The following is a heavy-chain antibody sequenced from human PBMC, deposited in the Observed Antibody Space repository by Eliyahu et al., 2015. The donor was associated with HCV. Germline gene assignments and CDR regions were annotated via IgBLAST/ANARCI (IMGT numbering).Heavy chain of an antibody. CDR2: XRYDGSNK. J-gene: IGHJ6*02. CDR1: GFXFXSYG. CDR3: AKELRYCSSTSCYPYGMDV. Sequence: QVQLVESGGGVVQPGGSLRLSCAASGFXFXSYGXXWVRQAPGKGXGSGWHLXRYDGSNKYYADSVKGRFTISRDNSKNTLYLQMNSLRAEDTAVYYCAKELRYCSSTSCYPYGMDVWGQGTTVTVSS. V-gene: IGHV3-30*02. D-gene: IGHD2-2*01.